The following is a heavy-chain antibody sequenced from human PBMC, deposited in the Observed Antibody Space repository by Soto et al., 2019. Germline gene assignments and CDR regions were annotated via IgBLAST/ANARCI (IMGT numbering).Heavy chain of an antibody. Sequence: ASVKVSCKASGYTFTSYDINWVRQAPGQGLEYLGWMNPNSGNTGYVQKFQGRVTMTRNSSISTAYMELSSLRSEDTAVYYCARCIKYGDYSRWFYPCGQGTLVTVSS. V-gene: IGHV1-8*01. CDR3: ARCIKYGDYSRWFYP. D-gene: IGHD4-17*01. CDR2: MNPNSGNT. CDR1: GYTFTSYD. J-gene: IGHJ5*02.